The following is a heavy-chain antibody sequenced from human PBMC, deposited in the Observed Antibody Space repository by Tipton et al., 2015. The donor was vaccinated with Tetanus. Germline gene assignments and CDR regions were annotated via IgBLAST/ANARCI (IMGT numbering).Heavy chain of an antibody. J-gene: IGHJ4*02. CDR1: GFIFSSYG. CDR3: AREADCSGGSCFSGDFDY. D-gene: IGHD2-15*01. V-gene: IGHV3-33*01. Sequence: SGFIFSSYGIHWVRQAPGKGLEWVAVSWYDGTDKYYADSVKGRFTISRDNSKNTLYLQMNSLRAEDTAVYYCAREADCSGGSCFSGDFDYWGLGTLVTVSS. CDR2: SWYDGTDK.